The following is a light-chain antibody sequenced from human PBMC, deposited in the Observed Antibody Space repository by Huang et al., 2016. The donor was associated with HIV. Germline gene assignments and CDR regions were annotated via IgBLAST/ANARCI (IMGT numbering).Light chain of an antibody. J-gene: IGKJ2*03. CDR3: QQFGSSPPYS. V-gene: IGKV3-20*01. CDR1: QSVTRNY. Sequence: EIVLTQSPDTLSLSPGERATVSCRASQSVTRNYLAWYQQRPGQAPKLLIYGASTRATGIPDRCSGSGSGTDFTLTISRRAPEDFAVYYCQQFGSSPPYSCGQGTKLEIK. CDR2: GAS.